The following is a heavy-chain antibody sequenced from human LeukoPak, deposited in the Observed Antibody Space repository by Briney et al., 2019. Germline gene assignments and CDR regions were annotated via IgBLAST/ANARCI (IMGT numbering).Heavy chain of an antibody. CDR1: GFTFDDYA. CDR3: AKGIAAAVSWFDP. D-gene: IGHD6-13*01. Sequence: GGSLRLSCAASGFTFDDYAMHWVRQAPGKGLEWVSGISWNSGSIGYADSVKGRFTISRDNAKNSLYLQMNSLRAEDTALYYCAKGIAAAVSWFDPWGQGTLVTVSS. CDR2: ISWNSGSI. V-gene: IGHV3-9*01. J-gene: IGHJ5*02.